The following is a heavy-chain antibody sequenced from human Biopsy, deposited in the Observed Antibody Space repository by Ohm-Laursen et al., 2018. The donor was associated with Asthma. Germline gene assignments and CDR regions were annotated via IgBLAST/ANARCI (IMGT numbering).Heavy chain of an antibody. CDR1: GFSFSNFA. D-gene: IGHD1-1*01. Sequence: SLRLSCAASGFSFSNFAIHWVRQAPGKELEWVGVISKDASTQDYADSVQGRFTMARDNSKNTLDLQMNSLREEDTAVYYCVRDGTDDAFDIWGQGTVVSVSS. CDR2: ISKDASTQ. V-gene: IGHV3-30*01. CDR3: VRDGTDDAFDI. J-gene: IGHJ3*02.